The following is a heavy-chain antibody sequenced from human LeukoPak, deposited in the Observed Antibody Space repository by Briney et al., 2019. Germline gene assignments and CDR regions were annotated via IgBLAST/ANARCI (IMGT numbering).Heavy chain of an antibody. CDR1: GYTCTVFY. CDR3: ARAYSRDWLDY. Sequence: GASVKVSRTPSGYTCTVFYMHWVRPAPRQGRGWVGQINPNSGGTKYAQKLHGRVTMTTDTSTNTAYFELSRLRSDDTAVYYCARAYSRDWLDYWGQGTLVTVSS. J-gene: IGHJ4*02. D-gene: IGHD3-3*01. V-gene: IGHV1-2*06. CDR2: INPNSGGT.